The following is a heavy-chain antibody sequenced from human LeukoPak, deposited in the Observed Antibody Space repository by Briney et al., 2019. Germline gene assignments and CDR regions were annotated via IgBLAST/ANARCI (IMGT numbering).Heavy chain of an antibody. V-gene: IGHV3-30*18. CDR3: AKGPLRGTAAAIDY. CDR2: ISYDGRNK. Sequence: GKSLRLSCAASGFTFNNYGMHWVRQAPGEGLEWVAVISYDGRNKHYPDSVKGRFTISRDISTDTLWLQMDSLRTEDTAVYYCAKGPLRGTAAAIDYWGQGTLVTVSS. D-gene: IGHD2-2*01. J-gene: IGHJ4*02. CDR1: GFTFNNYG.